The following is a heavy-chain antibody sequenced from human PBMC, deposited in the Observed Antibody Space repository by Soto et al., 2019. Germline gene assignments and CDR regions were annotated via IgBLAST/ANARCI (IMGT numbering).Heavy chain of an antibody. CDR1: GFTFSSYA. CDR2: ISGSGGST. D-gene: IGHD6-19*01. CDR3: AKQPPSSGWSPVY. V-gene: IGHV3-23*01. Sequence: EVQLLESGGGLVQPGGSLRLSCAASGFTFSSYAMSWVRQAPGKGLEWVSAISGSGGSTYYADSVKGRFTISRDNSKNTLYLQMNRLRAEDTAIHYCAKQPPSSGWSPVYWGQATLVTVSS. J-gene: IGHJ4*01.